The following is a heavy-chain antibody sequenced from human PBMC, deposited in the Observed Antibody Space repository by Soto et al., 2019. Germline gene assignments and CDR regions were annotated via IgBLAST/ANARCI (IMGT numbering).Heavy chain of an antibody. Sequence: QVQLQESGPGLVKPSQTLSLTCTVSGGSISSGGYYWSWIRQHPGKGLEWIGYLYYSGSTYYNPSLKRRVTISVATSKNQFPLKLSSVPAADTAVYYCASGIAAAAPLVYYYYGMDVWGQGTTVTVSS. J-gene: IGHJ6*02. CDR2: LYYSGST. CDR3: ASGIAAAAPLVYYYYGMDV. V-gene: IGHV4-31*03. D-gene: IGHD6-13*01. CDR1: GGSISSGGYY.